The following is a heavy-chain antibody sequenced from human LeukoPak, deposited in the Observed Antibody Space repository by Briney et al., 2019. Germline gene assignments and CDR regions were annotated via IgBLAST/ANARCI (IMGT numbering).Heavy chain of an antibody. CDR1: GFTFSSYA. CDR2: ISYDGSNK. V-gene: IGHV3-30*04. CDR3: ARLRGYSYAFDY. D-gene: IGHD5-18*01. Sequence: GGSLRLSCAASGFTFSSYAMHWVRQAPGKGLEWVTIISYDGSNKYYADSVKGRFTISRDNAKNSLYLQMNSLRAEDTAVYYCARLRGYSYAFDYWGQGTLVTVSS. J-gene: IGHJ4*02.